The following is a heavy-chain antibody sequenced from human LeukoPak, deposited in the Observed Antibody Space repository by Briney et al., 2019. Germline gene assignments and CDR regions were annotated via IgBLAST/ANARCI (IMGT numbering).Heavy chain of an antibody. Sequence: RGSLRLSCAASGFTFSSYAMSWVRQAPGKGLEWVSYISSSSSTIYYADSVKGRFTISRDNSKNTLYLQMNSLRAEDTAVYYCAKGPYSGFSWGQGTLVTVSS. J-gene: IGHJ5*02. CDR1: GFTFSSYA. CDR2: ISSSSSTI. V-gene: IGHV3-23*01. D-gene: IGHD1-26*01. CDR3: AKGPYSGFS.